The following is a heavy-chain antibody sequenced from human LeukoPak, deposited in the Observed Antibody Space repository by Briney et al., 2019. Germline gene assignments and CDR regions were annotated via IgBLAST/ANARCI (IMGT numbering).Heavy chain of an antibody. V-gene: IGHV4-39*07. Sequence: PSETLSLTCTVSRGSISTSNYYWGWLRQPPGKGLEWIGSAHSSGSTFYNPSLKSRVTISVDRTNNQLSLKLSSVTAADTALYYCARGLDDSSGYYYDYWGQGTLATVSS. CDR2: AHSSGST. D-gene: IGHD3-22*01. CDR3: ARGLDDSSGYYYDY. CDR1: RGSISTSNYY. J-gene: IGHJ4*02.